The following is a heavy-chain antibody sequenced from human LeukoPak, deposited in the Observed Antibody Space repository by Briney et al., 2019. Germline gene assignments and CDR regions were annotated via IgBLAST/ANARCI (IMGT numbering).Heavy chain of an antibody. D-gene: IGHD2-15*01. CDR2: INSDGSST. Sequence: PGGSLRLSCAASGFTFSSYWMRWVRQAPGKGLVWVSRINSDGSSTRYADSVKGRFTISRDNAKNTLYVQMNSLRVEDTAVYYCARGARSCSGGSCYSGWFDPWGQGTLVTVSS. J-gene: IGHJ5*02. CDR1: GFTFSSYW. CDR3: ARGARSCSGGSCYSGWFDP. V-gene: IGHV3-74*01.